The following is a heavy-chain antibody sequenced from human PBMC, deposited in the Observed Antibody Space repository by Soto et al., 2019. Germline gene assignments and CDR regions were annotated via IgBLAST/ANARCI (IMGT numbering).Heavy chain of an antibody. V-gene: IGHV3-23*01. Sequence: GGSLRLSCAASGFTFSSYAMSWVRQAPGKGLEWVSAISGSGGSTYYADSVKGRFTISRDNSKNTLYLQMNSLRAEDTAVYYCARQEDIVVVTAIQYFQHWGQGTLVTVSS. CDR2: ISGSGGST. CDR3: ARQEDIVVVTAIQYFQH. D-gene: IGHD2-21*02. J-gene: IGHJ1*01. CDR1: GFTFSSYA.